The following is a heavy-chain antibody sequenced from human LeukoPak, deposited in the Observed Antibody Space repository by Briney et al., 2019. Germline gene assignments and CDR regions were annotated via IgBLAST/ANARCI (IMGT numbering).Heavy chain of an antibody. J-gene: IGHJ4*02. CDR1: GFTFSSYA. V-gene: IGHV3-30-3*01. CDR2: ISYDGSNK. CDR3: ARTYYYGSGSRPGDY. D-gene: IGHD3-10*01. Sequence: GGSLILSCAASGFTFSSYAMHWVRQAPGKGLEWVAVISYDGSNKYYADSVKGRFTISRDNSKNTLYLQMNSLRAEDTAVYYCARTYYYGSGSRPGDYWGQGTLVTVSS.